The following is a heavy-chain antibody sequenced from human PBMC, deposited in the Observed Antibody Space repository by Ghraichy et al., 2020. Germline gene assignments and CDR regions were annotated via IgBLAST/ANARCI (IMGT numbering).Heavy chain of an antibody. V-gene: IGHV3-74*01. J-gene: IGHJ6*02. D-gene: IGHD2-21*01. CDR3: VKDLVGGGFGAYGMDV. Sequence: GESLNISCAASGFTFSSYWMHWVRQAPGKGLVWVSRINSDGGSTTYADSVKGRFTISKDNAKNTLYLQMNSLRDEDTAVYYCVKDLVGGGFGAYGMDVWGQGTTVTVSS. CDR2: INSDGGST. CDR1: GFTFSSYW.